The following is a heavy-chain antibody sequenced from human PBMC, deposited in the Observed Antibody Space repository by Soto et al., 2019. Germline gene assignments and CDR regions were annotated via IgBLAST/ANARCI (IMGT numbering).Heavy chain of an antibody. D-gene: IGHD2-15*01. CDR3: ARGGSATGDXES. V-gene: IGHV3-23*01. J-gene: IGHJ1*01. CDR2: ISASGGPT. Sequence: LRLSCAASGFTFTNYAMSWFRQAPGNGLEWVSAISASGGPTYYADSLKGRFTISRDNSKNTLYLQMNSLKAEDTAVYFCARGGSATGDXESWGQGTLVTXS. CDR1: GFTFTNYA.